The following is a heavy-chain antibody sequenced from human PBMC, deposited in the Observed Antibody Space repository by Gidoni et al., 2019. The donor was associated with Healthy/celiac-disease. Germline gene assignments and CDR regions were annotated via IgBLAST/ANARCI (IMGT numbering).Heavy chain of an antibody. Sequence: QVQLVQSGAEVKKPGSSVKVSCKASGGTFSSDAISWVRQAPGQGREGMGGSIPIFGTANYAQKFQGRVTITADESTSTAYMELSSLRSEDTAVYYCARTASGSWVFDYWGQGTLVTVSS. D-gene: IGHD3-10*01. V-gene: IGHV1-69*01. CDR2: SIPIFGTA. CDR3: ARTASGSWVFDY. J-gene: IGHJ4*02. CDR1: GGTFSSDA.